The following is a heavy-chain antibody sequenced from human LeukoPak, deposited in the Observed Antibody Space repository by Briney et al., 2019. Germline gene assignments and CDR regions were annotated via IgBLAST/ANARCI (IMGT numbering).Heavy chain of an antibody. V-gene: IGHV3-21*01. Sequence: GGFLRLSCAASGFNFDSYSLNWVRQAPGKGLEWVSAITTTSGYINYADSVKGRFTISRDSAKNSLYLQMNSLRAEDTAVYTVAPGPVYSNSWFYYWGQGTLVTVSS. CDR1: GFNFDSYS. D-gene: IGHD6-13*01. CDR2: ITTTSGYI. CDR3: APGPVYSNSWFYY. J-gene: IGHJ5*01.